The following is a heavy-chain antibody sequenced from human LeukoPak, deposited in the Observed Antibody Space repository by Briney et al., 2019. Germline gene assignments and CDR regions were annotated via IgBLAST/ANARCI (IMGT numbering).Heavy chain of an antibody. J-gene: IGHJ3*02. D-gene: IGHD5-18*01. Sequence: PGGSLRLSCAASGFTVSSNYMSWVRQAPGKGLEWVSVIYSGGSTYYADSVKGRFTISRDNSKNTLYLQMNSLRAEDTAVYYCAQYSYGPLDAFDIWGQGTMVTVSS. CDR1: GFTVSSNY. V-gene: IGHV3-53*01. CDR3: AQYSYGPLDAFDI. CDR2: IYSGGST.